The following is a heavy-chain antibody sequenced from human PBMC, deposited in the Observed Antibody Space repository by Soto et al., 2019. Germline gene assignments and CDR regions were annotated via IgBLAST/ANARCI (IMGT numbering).Heavy chain of an antibody. CDR1: GFTFNNYA. CDR2: ISGTGGST. V-gene: IGHV3-23*01. D-gene: IGHD3-16*01. CDR3: VKDSPPRPGGLLDAFDI. Sequence: EVQLLESGGGLVQPGGSLRLSCAASGFTFNNYALSWVRQAPGKGLEWVSGISGTGGSTFYADSVKGRFTISRDNSKSTLYLQMNSLRAEDTAVYYCVKDSPPRPGGLLDAFDIWGQGTMVTVSS. J-gene: IGHJ3*02.